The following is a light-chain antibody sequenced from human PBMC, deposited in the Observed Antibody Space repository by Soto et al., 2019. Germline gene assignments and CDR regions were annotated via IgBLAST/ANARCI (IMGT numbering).Light chain of an antibody. CDR1: QSISSW. CDR2: KAS. V-gene: IGKV1-5*03. CDR3: QQYYSYWT. J-gene: IGKJ1*01. Sequence: DIQMTQYPSTLSASVGYRVIITCRASQSISSWLAWYQQKPGKAPKLLISKASNLESGVPSRFSGSGSGTEFTLTVSSLQPDDFATYYCQQYYSYWTFGQGNKVEIK.